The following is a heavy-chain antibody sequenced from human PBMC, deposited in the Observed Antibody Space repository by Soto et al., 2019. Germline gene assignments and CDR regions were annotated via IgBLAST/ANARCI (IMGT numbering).Heavy chain of an antibody. CDR3: ARDTGTYPYYFDY. CDR1: GDSISSGENF. J-gene: IGHJ4*02. CDR2: IHHSGST. D-gene: IGHD1-26*01. Sequence: SETLSLTCAVSGDSISSGENFWNWIRQSPGKGLEWIGYIHHSGSTYYNPSLKSRLTISVDTSENQISLKLNSVTAADTAVYYCARDTGTYPYYFDYWGQGTLVTVSS. V-gene: IGHV4-30-4*01.